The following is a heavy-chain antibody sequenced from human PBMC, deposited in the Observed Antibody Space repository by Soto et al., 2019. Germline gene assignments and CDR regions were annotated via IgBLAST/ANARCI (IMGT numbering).Heavy chain of an antibody. Sequence: GGSLRFSCAASGFCFSRYGIHWVRQAPGKGLECMAVISKGGGDKEYAESVNGRCIISRENSKSTVYLQMNSLRVEDTAVYYCAKDGYKYKYYFDYWGQGTLVTVSS. CDR2: ISKGGGDK. CDR3: AKDGYKYKYYFDY. J-gene: IGHJ4*02. CDR1: GFCFSRYG. D-gene: IGHD5-18*01. V-gene: IGHV3-30*18.